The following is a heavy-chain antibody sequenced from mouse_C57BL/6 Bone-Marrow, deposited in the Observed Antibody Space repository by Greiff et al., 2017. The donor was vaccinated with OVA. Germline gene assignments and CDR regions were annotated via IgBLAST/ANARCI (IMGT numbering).Heavy chain of an antibody. V-gene: IGHV1-81*01. CDR3: ARHSSGYGNY. CDR2: IYPRSGNT. Sequence: VQLQESGAELARPGASVKLSCKASGYTFTSYGISWVKQRTGQGLEWIGEIYPRSGNTYYNAKFKGKATLTADKSSSTAYMELRSLTSEDSAVYFCARHSSGYGNYWGQGTTLTVSA. J-gene: IGHJ2*01. D-gene: IGHD3-2*02. CDR1: GYTFTSYG.